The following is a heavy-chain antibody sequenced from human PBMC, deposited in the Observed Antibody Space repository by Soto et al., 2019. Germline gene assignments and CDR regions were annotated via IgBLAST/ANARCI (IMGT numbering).Heavy chain of an antibody. CDR1: GFTFSSYA. J-gene: IGHJ4*02. V-gene: IGHV3-30-3*01. D-gene: IGHD3-22*01. Sequence: LRLSCAASGFTFSSYAMHWVRQAPGKGLEWVAVISYDGSNKYYADSVKGRFTISRDNSKNTLYLQMNSLRAEDTAVYYCARDGTDDSSGPSDYWGQGTLVTVSS. CDR3: ARDGTDDSSGPSDY. CDR2: ISYDGSNK.